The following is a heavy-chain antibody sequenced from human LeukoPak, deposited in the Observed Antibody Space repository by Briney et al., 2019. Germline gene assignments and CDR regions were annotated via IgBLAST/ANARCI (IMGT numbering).Heavy chain of an antibody. Sequence: RASVKVSCKASGYTFTGYYMHWVRQAPGQGLEWMGRINPNSGGTNYAQKFQGRVTMTRDTSISTAYMELSRLRSDDTAVYYCARDYYDSSALDYWGQGTLVTVSS. J-gene: IGHJ4*02. CDR3: ARDYYDSSALDY. CDR1: GYTFTGYY. V-gene: IGHV1-2*06. CDR2: INPNSGGT. D-gene: IGHD3-22*01.